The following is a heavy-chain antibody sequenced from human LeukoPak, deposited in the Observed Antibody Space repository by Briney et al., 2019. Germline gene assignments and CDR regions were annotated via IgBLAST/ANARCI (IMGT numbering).Heavy chain of an antibody. CDR3: ARDHGDYGMDV. D-gene: IGHD4-17*01. Sequence: GGSLRLSCAVSGFTFSSYSMNWVRQAPGKGLEWVSSISSSSSYIYYADSVKGRFTISRDNAKNSLYLQMNSLRAEDTAVYYCARDHGDYGMDVWGQGTTVTASS. CDR1: GFTFSSYS. CDR2: ISSSSSYI. J-gene: IGHJ6*02. V-gene: IGHV3-21*01.